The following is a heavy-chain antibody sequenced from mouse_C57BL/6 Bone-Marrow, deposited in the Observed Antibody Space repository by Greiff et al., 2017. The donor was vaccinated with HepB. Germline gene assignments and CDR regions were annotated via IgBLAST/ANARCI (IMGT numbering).Heavy chain of an antibody. D-gene: IGHD1-1*01. V-gene: IGHV1-72*01. CDR1: GFTFTSSW. Sequence: QVQLKQSGGGLVKPGASVKLSCTASGFTFTSSWMHWVKQRPGRGLEWVGRVDANSGGTKYNEKFKSKATLTVDKPSSTAYMQLSSLTSEDSAVYYCARRGITTVVAKDWYFDVWGTGTTVTVSS. CDR3: ARRGITTVVAKDWYFDV. J-gene: IGHJ1*03. CDR2: VDANSGGT.